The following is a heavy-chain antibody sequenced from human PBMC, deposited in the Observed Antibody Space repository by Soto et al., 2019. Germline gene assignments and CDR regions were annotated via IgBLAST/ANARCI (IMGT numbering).Heavy chain of an antibody. CDR1: GFTFSDYY. CDR2: IGRSSSYT. V-gene: IGHV3-11*05. Sequence: QVQLVESGGGLVKPGGSLRLSCAASGFTFSDYYMSWIRQAPGKGLEWVSYIGRSSSYTNYADSVQGRFTISRDNAKNSLYLQMNSLRAEDTAVYYCARDADILTGSDAFDIWGQGTMVTVSS. D-gene: IGHD3-9*01. J-gene: IGHJ3*02. CDR3: ARDADILTGSDAFDI.